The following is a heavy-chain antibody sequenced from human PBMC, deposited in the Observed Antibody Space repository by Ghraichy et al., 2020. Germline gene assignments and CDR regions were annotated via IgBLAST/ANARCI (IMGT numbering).Heavy chain of an antibody. J-gene: IGHJ5*02. CDR3: AMLIAAAGTCDWFDP. CDR2: AYYSGST. Sequence: SETLSLTCAVSGGSISSYYWTWIRQPPGKGLEWIGYAYYSGSTNYNPSLKSRVTMSVDTSKNQFSLKLSSVTAADTAVYYCAMLIAAAGTCDWFDPWGQGTLVTVSS. V-gene: IGHV4-59*01. CDR1: GGSISSYY. D-gene: IGHD6-13*01.